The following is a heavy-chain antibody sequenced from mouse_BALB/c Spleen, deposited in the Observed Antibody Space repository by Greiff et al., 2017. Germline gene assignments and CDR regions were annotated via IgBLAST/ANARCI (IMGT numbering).Heavy chain of an antibody. CDR1: GFTFSSYA. CDR2: ISSGGST. CDR3: ARDHGYYDY. Sequence: EVKLMESGGGLVKPGGSLKLSCAASGFTFSSYAMSWVRQTPEKRLEWVASISSGGSTYYPDSVKGRFTISRDNARNILYLQMSSLRSEDTAMYYCARDHGYYDYWGQGTTLTVSS. V-gene: IGHV5-6-5*01. J-gene: IGHJ2*01. D-gene: IGHD1-1*02.